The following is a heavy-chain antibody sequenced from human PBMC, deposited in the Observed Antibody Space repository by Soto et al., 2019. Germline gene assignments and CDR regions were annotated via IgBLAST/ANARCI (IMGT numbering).Heavy chain of an antibody. CDR3: ASRRITTFGVVITAYGMDV. CDR2: IYHSGTA. CDR1: GDSISNNNC. J-gene: IGHJ6*02. D-gene: IGHD3-3*01. V-gene: IGHV4-4*02. Sequence: QVQLQESGPGLVKPSGTLSLTCAVSGDSISNNNCWNWFRQPPGKGLEWIGAIYHSGTANYNPPLKRRLTISLDQSNLPFTLTLDSVTAADTAVYDWASRRITTFGVVITAYGMDVWGQGTTVTVSS.